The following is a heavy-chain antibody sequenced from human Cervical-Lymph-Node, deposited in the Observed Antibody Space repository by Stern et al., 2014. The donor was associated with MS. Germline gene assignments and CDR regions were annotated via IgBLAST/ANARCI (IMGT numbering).Heavy chain of an antibody. Sequence: DQLVESGAEVKKPGASVKVSCKASGYTFTSYGISWVRQAPGQGLEWMGWISPYNGKTNYAQSLQGRLTVTTDTSSTTAYMEWRSLTSDDTAVYYCARKPRLMGYFDSWGQGTLVTVSS. CDR2: ISPYNGKT. CDR1: GYTFTSYG. CDR3: ARKPRLMGYFDS. J-gene: IGHJ4*02. D-gene: IGHD1-14*01. V-gene: IGHV1-18*01.